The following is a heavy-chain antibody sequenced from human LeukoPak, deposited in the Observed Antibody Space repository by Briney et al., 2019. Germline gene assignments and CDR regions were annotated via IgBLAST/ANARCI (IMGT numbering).Heavy chain of an antibody. CDR1: GGSISTYY. D-gene: IGHD1-14*01. CDR2: IQYSGNT. Sequence: SETLSLTCTVSGGSISTYYWSWIRQSPAKGLEWIGFIQYSGNTKSNPSLKGRVTISLDMSKNQFSLRLTSVTAAGATVYYCARETNNRALDYWGQGTLVTVSS. J-gene: IGHJ4*02. V-gene: IGHV4-59*12. CDR3: ARETNNRALDY.